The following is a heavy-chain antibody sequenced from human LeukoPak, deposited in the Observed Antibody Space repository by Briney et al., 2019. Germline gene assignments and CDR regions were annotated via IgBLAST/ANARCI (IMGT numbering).Heavy chain of an antibody. V-gene: IGHV1-18*01. J-gene: IGHJ4*02. CDR2: ISACNGNT. Sequence: ASVKVSCKASGYTFTSYGISWVRQAPGQGLEWMGWISACNGNTNYAQKLQGRVTMTTDTSTSTAYMELRSLRSDDTAVYYRARDRGNVVVPAALDYWGQGTLVTVSS. CDR1: GYTFTSYG. CDR3: ARDRGNVVVPAALDY. D-gene: IGHD2-2*01.